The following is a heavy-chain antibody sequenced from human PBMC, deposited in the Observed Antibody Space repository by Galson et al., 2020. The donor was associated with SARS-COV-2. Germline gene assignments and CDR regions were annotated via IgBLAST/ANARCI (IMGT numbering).Heavy chain of an antibody. CDR2: ISYDGSNK. Sequence: TGGSLRLSCAASGFTFSSYAMHWVRQAPGKGLEWVAVISYDGSNKYYADSVKGRFTISRDNSKNTLYLQMNSLRAEDTAVYYCARVLEMMDAADCWGQGTLVTVAS. CDR3: ARVLEMMDAADC. CDR1: GFTFSSYA. V-gene: IGHV3-30-3*01. D-gene: IGHD3-16*01. J-gene: IGHJ4*02.